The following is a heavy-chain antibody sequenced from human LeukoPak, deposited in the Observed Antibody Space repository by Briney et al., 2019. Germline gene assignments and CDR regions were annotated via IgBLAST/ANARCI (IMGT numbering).Heavy chain of an antibody. CDR3: ATDKRDAFDY. CDR2: IRTTAEGAKYA. CDR1: GFSFTDYP. J-gene: IGHJ4*02. V-gene: IGHV3-48*02. Sequence: GGSLRLSCATSGFSFTDYPMNWGRQAPGKGLEWISNIRTTAEGAKYAYYADSVKGRVTISRDDGKNTLYLHMNSLRDDDTAVYYCATDKRDAFDYWGQGILVTVSS. D-gene: IGHD5-24*01.